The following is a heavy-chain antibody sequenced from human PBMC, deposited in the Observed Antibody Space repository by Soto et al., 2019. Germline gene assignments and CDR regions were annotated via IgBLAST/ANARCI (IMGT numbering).Heavy chain of an antibody. V-gene: IGHV4-59*01. D-gene: IGHD2-15*01. J-gene: IGHJ5*02. CDR2: IYYSGST. CDR3: AREVWMGYCSGGSCPSHTWFDP. Sequence: SETLSLTCTVSGGSISSYYWSWIRQPPGKGLEWIGYIYYSGSTNYNPSLKSRVTISVDTSKNQFSLKLSSVTAADTAVYYCAREVWMGYCSGGSCPSHTWFDPWGQGTLVTVSS. CDR1: GGSISSYY.